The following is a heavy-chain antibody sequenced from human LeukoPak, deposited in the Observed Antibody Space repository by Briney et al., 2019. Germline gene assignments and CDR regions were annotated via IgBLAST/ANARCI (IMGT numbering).Heavy chain of an antibody. V-gene: IGHV3-48*01. J-gene: IGHJ4*02. D-gene: IGHD3-9*01. CDR2: ISSSSSTI. CDR3: AREGYDILTGYRFFDY. CDR1: GFTFSSYS. Sequence: GGSLRLSCAASGFTFSSYSMNWVRQAPGKGLEWVSYISSSSSTIYYADSVKGRFPISRDNAKNSLYLQMNSLRAEDTAVYYCAREGYDILTGYRFFDYWGQGTLVTVSS.